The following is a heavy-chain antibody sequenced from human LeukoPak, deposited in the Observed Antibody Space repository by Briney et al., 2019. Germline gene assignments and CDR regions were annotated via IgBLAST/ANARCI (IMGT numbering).Heavy chain of an antibody. CDR2: ISGNGGGT. CDR3: VKHYCNTTNCGAFDI. CDR1: GFTFSNYA. J-gene: IGHJ3*02. Sequence: PGGSLRLSCAASGFTFSNYAMSWVRQAPGKGLEWVSGISGNGGGTYYADSVRGRFTISRDNSKNTLYLQMNSLRAEDTAVYYCVKHYCNTTNCGAFDIWGQGTMVTVSS. V-gene: IGHV3-23*01. D-gene: IGHD2-2*01.